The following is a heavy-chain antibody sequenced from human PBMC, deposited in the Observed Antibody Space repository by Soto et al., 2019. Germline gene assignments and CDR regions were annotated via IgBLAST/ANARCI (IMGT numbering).Heavy chain of an antibody. J-gene: IGHJ5*02. V-gene: IGHV3-23*01. CDR2: ISGSGGSP. CDR1: GFTFSSYA. CDR3: AKGGKSLVVAATLSWFDP. Sequence: GGSLRLSCAASGFTFSSYAMTWVRQAPGKGLEWISGISGSGGSPYHADSVKGRFTISRDNSKNTLYLQMNNLGAEDTAVYYCAKGGKSLVVAATLSWFDPWGQGSLVTVSS. D-gene: IGHD2-15*01.